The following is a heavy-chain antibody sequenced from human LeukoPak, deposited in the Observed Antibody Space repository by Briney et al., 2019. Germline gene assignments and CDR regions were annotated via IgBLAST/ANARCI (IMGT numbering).Heavy chain of an antibody. CDR2: INHSGST. D-gene: IGHD3-10*01. V-gene: IGHV4-34*01. J-gene: IGHJ4*02. Sequence: PSETLSLTCAVYGGSFSGYYWSWIRQPPGKGLEWIGEINHSGSTNYNPSLKSRVTISVDTSKNQFSLKLSSVTAADTAVYYCARGGLLWFGGINFDYWGQGTLVTVSS. CDR3: ARGGLLWFGGINFDY. CDR1: GGSFSGYY.